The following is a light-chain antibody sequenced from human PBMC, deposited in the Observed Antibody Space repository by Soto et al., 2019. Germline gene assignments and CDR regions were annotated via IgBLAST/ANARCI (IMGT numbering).Light chain of an antibody. J-gene: IGKJ4*01. CDR2: AAS. V-gene: IGKV1-39*01. CDR1: QSISSY. Sequence: DIQMTQSPSSLSASVGDRVTITCRASQSISSYLNWYQQKPGKAPKLLIYAASSLQSGVPSRFSGSGSGTAFTLTISSLQPDDFAPYYCQPSYSTPLTFGGGTKV. CDR3: QPSYSTPLT.